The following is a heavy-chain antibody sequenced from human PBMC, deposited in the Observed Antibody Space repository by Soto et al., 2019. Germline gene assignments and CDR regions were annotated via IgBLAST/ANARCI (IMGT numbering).Heavy chain of an antibody. CDR1: GGSVTTSSYY. V-gene: IGHV4-39*01. Sequence: SETLSLTCTVSGGSVTTSSYYWAWIRQPPGRGLEWIGTVYYTGSTYYNPSLNNRVTISVDTSRNQFSLKLNSVTAADTAVYYCATPNPLKVQTIEAEFFQHWGQGILVTVS. J-gene: IGHJ1*01. CDR2: VYYTGST. D-gene: IGHD2-15*01. CDR3: ATPNPLKVQTIEAEFFQH.